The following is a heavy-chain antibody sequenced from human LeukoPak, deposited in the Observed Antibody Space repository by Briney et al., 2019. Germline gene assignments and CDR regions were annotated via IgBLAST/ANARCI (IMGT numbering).Heavy chain of an antibody. V-gene: IGHV4-59*12. Sequence: PSETLSLTCTVSGGSISDYYWSWIQQPPGKGLEWIGYIYYSGRTNYNPSLKSRVTISLDTSKNQVSLKLSSVTAADTAVYYCAGARIQLWLPDYWGQGTLVTVSS. CDR1: GGSISDYY. CDR2: IYYSGRT. D-gene: IGHD5-18*01. J-gene: IGHJ4*02. CDR3: AGARIQLWLPDY.